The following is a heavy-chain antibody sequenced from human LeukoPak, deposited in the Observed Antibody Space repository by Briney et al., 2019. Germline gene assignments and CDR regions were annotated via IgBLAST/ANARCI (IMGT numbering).Heavy chain of an antibody. D-gene: IGHD3-22*01. CDR3: ARRSYDSSDYYECFDY. Sequence: SETLSLTCTVSGGSISSYYWSWIRQPPGKGLEWIGYIYYSGSTNYNPSLKSRVTISVDTSKNQFSLKLSSVTAADTAVYYCARRSYDSSDYYECFDYWGQGTLVTVSS. J-gene: IGHJ4*02. V-gene: IGHV4-59*08. CDR1: GGSISSYY. CDR2: IYYSGST.